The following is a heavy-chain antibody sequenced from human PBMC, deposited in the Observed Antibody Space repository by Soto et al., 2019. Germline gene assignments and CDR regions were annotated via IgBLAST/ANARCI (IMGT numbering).Heavy chain of an antibody. D-gene: IGHD3-10*01. J-gene: IGHJ4*02. CDR3: AKHYGSGSFYFDY. V-gene: IGHV3-48*01. CDR2: ISSSSSTI. CDR1: GFTFSSYS. Sequence: PGGSLRLSCAASGFTFSSYSMNWVRQAPGKGLEWVSYISSSSSTIYYTDSVKGRISISRDNSKNTLYLQMNSLRAEDTAVYYCAKHYGSGSFYFDYWDEGTLVTVSS.